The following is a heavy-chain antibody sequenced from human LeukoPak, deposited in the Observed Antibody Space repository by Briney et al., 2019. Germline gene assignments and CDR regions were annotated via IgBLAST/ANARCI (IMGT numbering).Heavy chain of an antibody. V-gene: IGHV3-74*01. CDR2: IDSAGARI. CDR3: VADSENRSGGDF. J-gene: IGHJ4*02. D-gene: IGHD3-10*01. Sequence: GGSLRLSCAGSGFGFSGYWIHWVRQVPGKGLAWVSRIDSAGARIQYAGSVKGRFTISRDNAKNTVYLQMNSLRPEDNAVYYCVADSENRSGGDFWGQGTLVTVPS. CDR1: GFGFSGYW.